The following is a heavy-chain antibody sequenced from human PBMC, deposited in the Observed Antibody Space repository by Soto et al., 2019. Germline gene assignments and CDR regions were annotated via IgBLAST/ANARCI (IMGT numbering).Heavy chain of an antibody. D-gene: IGHD6-6*01. CDR2: IYHSGST. Sequence: PSETLSLTCAFSCGSIISGGYSWSWIRQPPGKGLEWIGYIYHSGSTYYNPSLKSRVTISVDRSKNQFSLKLSSVTAADTAVYYCARVIAAKNWFDPWGQGTLVTVSS. CDR1: CGSIISGGYS. CDR3: ARVIAAKNWFDP. V-gene: IGHV4-30-2*01. J-gene: IGHJ5*02.